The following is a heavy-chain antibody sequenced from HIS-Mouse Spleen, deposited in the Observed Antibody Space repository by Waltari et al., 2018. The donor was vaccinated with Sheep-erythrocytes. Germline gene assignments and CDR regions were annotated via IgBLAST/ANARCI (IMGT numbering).Heavy chain of an antibody. CDR2: IYYSGST. V-gene: IGHV4-31*03. D-gene: IGHD3-10*01. J-gene: IGHJ5*02. CDR1: GGSISSGGYY. CDR3: ARALIITMVRGVTSNWFDP. Sequence: QVQLQESGPGLVKPSQTLSLTCPVSGGSISSGGYYWRWIRQPPGKGLEWIGYIYYSGSTYYNPSLKSRVTISVDTSKNQFSLKLSSVTAADTAVYYCARALIITMVRGVTSNWFDPWGQGTLVTVSS.